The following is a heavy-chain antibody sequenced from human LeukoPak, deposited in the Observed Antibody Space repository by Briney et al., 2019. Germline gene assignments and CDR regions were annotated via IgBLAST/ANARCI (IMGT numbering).Heavy chain of an antibody. V-gene: IGHV1-3*01. CDR3: AATLHDYEWVFDY. J-gene: IGHJ4*02. D-gene: IGHD4-17*01. CDR2: INAGNGNT. CDR1: GYTFTSYA. Sequence: ASVKVSCKASGYTFTSYAMHWVRQAPGQRLEWMGWINAGNGNTKYSQKFQGRVTITRDTSASTAYMELSSLRSEDTAVYYSAATLHDYEWVFDYWGQGTLVTVSS.